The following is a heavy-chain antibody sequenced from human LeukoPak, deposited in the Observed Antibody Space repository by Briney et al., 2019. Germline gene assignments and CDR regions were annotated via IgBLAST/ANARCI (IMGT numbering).Heavy chain of an antibody. CDR3: AKDGSRGSYWGGAAFDI. V-gene: IGHV3-23*01. CDR1: GFTFSSYA. D-gene: IGHD1-26*01. CDR2: ISGSGGSR. Sequence: GGSLRLSCAASGFTFSSYAMSWVRQAPGKGLEWVSAISGSGGSRYYADSVKGRFTISRDNSKNTLYLQMNSLRAEDTAVYYCAKDGSRGSYWGGAAFDIWGQGTMVTVSS. J-gene: IGHJ3*02.